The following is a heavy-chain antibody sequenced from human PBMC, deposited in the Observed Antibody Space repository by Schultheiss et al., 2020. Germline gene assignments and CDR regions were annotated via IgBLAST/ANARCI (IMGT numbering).Heavy chain of an antibody. CDR3: ARDVGAQARDNWFDP. Sequence: ASVKVSCKASGYTFTDYYMHWVRQAPGQGLEWMGWINPNSGGTNYAQKFQGRVTMTRDTSISTAYMELSRLRSDDTAVYYCARDVGAQARDNWFDPWGQGTLVTVSS. V-gene: IGHV1-2*02. J-gene: IGHJ5*02. D-gene: IGHD3-10*01. CDR2: INPNSGGT. CDR1: GYTFTDYY.